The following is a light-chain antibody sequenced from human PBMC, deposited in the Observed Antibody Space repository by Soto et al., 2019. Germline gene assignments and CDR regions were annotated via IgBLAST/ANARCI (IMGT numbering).Light chain of an antibody. Sequence: EVVMTQSPATLSVSPGERATLSCRASQSVGMNLAWYQQKPGQAPRLLMYEASTRATGITARFSGSGSGTEFTLNISSLQTEDFAVYYCKQYNNWNPFTFGGGTKVEIK. V-gene: IGKV3-15*01. CDR3: KQYNNWNPFT. CDR2: EAS. CDR1: QSVGMN. J-gene: IGKJ4*01.